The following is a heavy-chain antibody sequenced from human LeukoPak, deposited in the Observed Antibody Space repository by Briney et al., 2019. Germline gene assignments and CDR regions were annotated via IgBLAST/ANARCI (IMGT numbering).Heavy chain of an antibody. CDR2: IYYSGST. CDR3: ARQPYDILTGYHYYLDY. D-gene: IGHD3-9*01. CDR1: GGSISSSSYY. V-gene: IGHV4-39*01. J-gene: IGHJ4*02. Sequence: SETLSLTCTVSGGSISSSSYYWGWIRQPPGKGQEWIGSIYYSGSTYYNPSLKSRVTISVDTSKNQFSLKLSSVTAADTAVYYCARQPYDILTGYHYYLDYWGQGTLVTVSS.